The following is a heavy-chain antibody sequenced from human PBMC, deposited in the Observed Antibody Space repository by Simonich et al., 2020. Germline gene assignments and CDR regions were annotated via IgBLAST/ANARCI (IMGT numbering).Heavy chain of an antibody. Sequence: EVQLVESGGGLVQPGGSLRLYCAASGLHFSSYDMQWVRQASGKGLEWDSCLGTSGATNNPGSVKGRFTISRENAKNSLYLQMNSLRARDTAVYYCARGGYSGSYNWFDPWGQGTLVTVSS. CDR3: ARGGYSGSYNWFDP. CDR1: GLHFSSYD. V-gene: IGHV3-13*01. D-gene: IGHD1-26*01. CDR2: LGTSGAT. J-gene: IGHJ5*02.